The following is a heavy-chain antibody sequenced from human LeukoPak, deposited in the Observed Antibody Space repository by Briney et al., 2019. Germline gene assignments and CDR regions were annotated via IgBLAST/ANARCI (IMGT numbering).Heavy chain of an antibody. CDR1: GGSFSGYY. CDR2: INHSGST. D-gene: IGHD6-13*01. J-gene: IGHJ6*02. V-gene: IGHV4-34*01. CDR3: ARWVAAAGYYYYGTDV. Sequence: SETLSLTCAVYGGSFSGYYWSWVRQPPGKGLEWVGEINHSGSTNYNPALKSRGTISVDPSKIQFSLKLSSVTAADTAVYSCARWVAAAGYYYYGTDVWGQGPTVTV.